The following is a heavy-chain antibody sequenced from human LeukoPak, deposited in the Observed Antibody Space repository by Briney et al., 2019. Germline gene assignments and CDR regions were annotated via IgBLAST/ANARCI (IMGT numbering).Heavy chain of an antibody. CDR1: GFTFSSYS. CDR3: AREIQSPITDFDY. V-gene: IGHV3-21*01. J-gene: IGHJ4*02. CDR2: ISSSSSYI. Sequence: PGGSLRLSCAASGFTFSSYSMNWVRQAPGKGLEWVSSISSSSSYIYYADSVKGRFTISRDNAKNSLYLQMNSLRAEDTAVYYCAREIQSPITDFDYWGQGTLVTVSS.